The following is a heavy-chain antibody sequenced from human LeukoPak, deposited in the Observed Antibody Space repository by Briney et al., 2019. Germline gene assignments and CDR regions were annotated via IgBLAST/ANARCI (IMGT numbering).Heavy chain of an antibody. J-gene: IGHJ6*02. V-gene: IGHV3-53*01. CDR3: VRRAAVRGMDF. D-gene: IGHD1-14*01. CDR2: IYSAGST. Sequence: GGSLRLSCAASGFTVSTNYMSWVRQAPGKGLEWVSVIYSAGSTYYADSVKGRFTVSRDNFKRTVHLEMSNLRADDTAMYYCVRRAAVRGMDFWGLGTTVIVSS. CDR1: GFTVSTNY.